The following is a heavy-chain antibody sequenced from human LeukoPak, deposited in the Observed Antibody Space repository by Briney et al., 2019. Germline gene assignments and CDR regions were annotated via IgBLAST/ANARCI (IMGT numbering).Heavy chain of an antibody. Sequence: GGSLRLSCAASGFTVSSNNMSWVRQAPGKGLEWVSVIYSGGSTYYADSVKGRFTISRDNSKNTLYLQMNSLRAEDTAVYYCARQYYDFWSGYRKGWFDPWGQGTLVTVSS. V-gene: IGHV3-66*02. CDR2: IYSGGST. J-gene: IGHJ5*02. D-gene: IGHD3-3*01. CDR3: ARQYYDFWSGYRKGWFDP. CDR1: GFTVSSNN.